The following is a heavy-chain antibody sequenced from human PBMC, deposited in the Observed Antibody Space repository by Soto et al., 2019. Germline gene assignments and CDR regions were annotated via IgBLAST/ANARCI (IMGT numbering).Heavy chain of an antibody. Sequence: QVQLVQSGAEVKKPGSSVKVSCRASGGTFSSYAISWVRQAPGQGPEWMGGIIQIFGTANYAQKFQGRVTITADESTSTAYMELSSVTAADTAVYYCARGLSMVRGGFPYYFDYWGQGTLVTVSS. CDR1: GGTFSSYA. D-gene: IGHD3-10*01. V-gene: IGHV1-69*01. CDR2: IIQIFGTA. CDR3: ARGLSMVRGGFPYYFDY. J-gene: IGHJ4*02.